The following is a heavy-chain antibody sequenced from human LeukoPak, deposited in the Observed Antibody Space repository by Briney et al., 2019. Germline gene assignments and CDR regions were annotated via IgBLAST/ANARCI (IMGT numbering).Heavy chain of an antibody. CDR2: ISAYNGNT. CDR1: GYTFTSYG. Sequence: ASVKVSCKASGYTFTSYGISWVRQAPGQGLDWMGWISAYNGNTNYAQKLQGRVTMTTDTSTSTAYMELRSLRSDDTAVYYCARTAECSSTSCPEGWFDPWGQGTLVTVSS. CDR3: ARTAECSSTSCPEGWFDP. J-gene: IGHJ5*02. D-gene: IGHD2-2*01. V-gene: IGHV1-18*01.